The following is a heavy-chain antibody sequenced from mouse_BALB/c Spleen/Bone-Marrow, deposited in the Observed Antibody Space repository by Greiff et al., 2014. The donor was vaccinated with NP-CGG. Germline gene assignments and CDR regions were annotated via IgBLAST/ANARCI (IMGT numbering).Heavy chain of an antibody. V-gene: IGHV1-69*02. CDR2: IYPSDSYT. Sequence: QVQLKESGAELVRPGASVKLSCKASGYTFTSYWINWVKQRPGQGLEWIGNIYPSDSYTNYNQKFKDKATLTVDKSSSTAYMQLSSPTSEDSAVHYCTRSYGSSYEYYFDYWGQGTTLTVSS. J-gene: IGHJ2*01. CDR3: TRSYGSSYEYYFDY. D-gene: IGHD1-1*01. CDR1: GYTFTSYW.